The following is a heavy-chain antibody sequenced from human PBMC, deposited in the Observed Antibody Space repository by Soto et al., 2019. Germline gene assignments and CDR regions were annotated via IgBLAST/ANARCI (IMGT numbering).Heavy chain of an antibody. V-gene: IGHV3-21*01. CDR2: ISSSSSYI. Sequence: PGGSLRLSWAASGFTFSSYSMRWVRQAPGKGLEWVSSISSSSSYIYYAGSVKGRFTISRDNAKNSLYLQMNSLRAEDTAVYYCARGGRAVTKYLLDYWGQGTLVTVSS. J-gene: IGHJ4*02. CDR1: GFTFSSYS. CDR3: ARGGRAVTKYLLDY. D-gene: IGHD4-17*01.